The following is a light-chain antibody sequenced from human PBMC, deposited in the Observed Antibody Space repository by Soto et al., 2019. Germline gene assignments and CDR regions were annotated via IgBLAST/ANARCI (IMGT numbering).Light chain of an antibody. J-gene: IGLJ1*01. Sequence: LTQPASVSGSPGQSITISCTGTSSDVGGYNYVSWYQQHPGKAPKLMIYEVSNRPSGVSNRFSGSKSGNTASLTISGLQAEDEADYYCSSYTSSSTYVFGTGTKVTVL. CDR3: SSYTSSSTYV. CDR1: SSDVGGYNY. V-gene: IGLV2-14*01. CDR2: EVS.